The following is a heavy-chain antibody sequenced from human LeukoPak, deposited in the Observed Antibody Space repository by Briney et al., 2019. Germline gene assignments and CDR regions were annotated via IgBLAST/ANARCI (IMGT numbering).Heavy chain of an antibody. J-gene: IGHJ4*02. D-gene: IGHD3-22*01. V-gene: IGHV4-38-2*01. CDR1: GYSISSGYY. Sequence: PSETLSLTCAVSGYSISSGYYWGWIRQPPGKGLEWIGSIYHSGSTYYNPSLKSRVTISVDTFKNQFSLKLSSVTAADTAVYYCARVSDVDSSGYYLGYWGQGTLVTVSS. CDR2: IYHSGST. CDR3: ARVSDVDSSGYYLGY.